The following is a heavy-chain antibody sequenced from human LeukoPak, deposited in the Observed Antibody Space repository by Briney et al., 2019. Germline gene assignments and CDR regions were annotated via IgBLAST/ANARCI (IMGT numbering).Heavy chain of an antibody. D-gene: IGHD4-23*01. CDR2: INPSRNT. J-gene: IGHJ4*02. V-gene: IGHV4-34*01. Sequence: SETLSLTCAVFGGSFSGYYWNWIRQPPGKGLEWIGQINPSRNTNYNPSLESRVTISVDTSKNQFSLKLNSVTAADTAVYYCARDSGGNYHDYWGQGILVTVSS. CDR1: GGSFSGYY. CDR3: ARDSGGNYHDY.